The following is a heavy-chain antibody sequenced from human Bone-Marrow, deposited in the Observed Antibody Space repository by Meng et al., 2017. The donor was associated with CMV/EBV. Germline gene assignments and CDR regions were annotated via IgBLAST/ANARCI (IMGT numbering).Heavy chain of an antibody. V-gene: IGHV3-74*01. CDR2: INSDESST. Sequence: GGSLRLSCAASGFIFSTYWMHWVRQAPGKGLVWVSRINSDESSTSHADSVKGRFTISRDNTKNTMYLQMNSLRAEDTAVYYCARGYSNRIEDWGQGTLVTVSS. D-gene: IGHD4-11*01. J-gene: IGHJ4*02. CDR3: ARGYSNRIED. CDR1: GFIFSTYW.